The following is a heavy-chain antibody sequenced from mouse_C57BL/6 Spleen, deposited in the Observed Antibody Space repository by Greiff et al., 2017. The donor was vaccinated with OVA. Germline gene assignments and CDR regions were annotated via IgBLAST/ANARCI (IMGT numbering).Heavy chain of an antibody. V-gene: IGHV1-76*01. Sequence: VMLVESGAELVRPGASVKLSCKASGYTFTDYYINWVKQRPGQGLEWIARIYPGSGNTYYNEKFKGKATLTAEKSSSTAYMQLSSLTSEDSAVYFCARELLRGYFDYWGQGTTLTVSS. CDR1: GYTFTDYY. CDR2: IYPGSGNT. J-gene: IGHJ2*01. D-gene: IGHD1-1*01. CDR3: ARELLRGYFDY.